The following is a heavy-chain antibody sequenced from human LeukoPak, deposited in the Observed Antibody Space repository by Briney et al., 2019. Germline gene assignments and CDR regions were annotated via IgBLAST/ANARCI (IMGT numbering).Heavy chain of an antibody. Sequence: PGGSLRLSCAASGFTFSSYDMHWARQATGKGLEWVSAIGTAGDTYYPGSVKGRFTISRENAKNSLYLQMNSLRAEDTAVYYCARGGYNWNDGGAFDIWGQGTMVTVSS. D-gene: IGHD1-20*01. CDR3: ARGGYNWNDGGAFDI. CDR1: GFTFSSYD. V-gene: IGHV3-13*01. J-gene: IGHJ3*02. CDR2: IGTAGDT.